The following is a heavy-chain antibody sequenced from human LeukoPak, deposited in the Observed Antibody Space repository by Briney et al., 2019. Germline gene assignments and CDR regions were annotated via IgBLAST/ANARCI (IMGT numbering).Heavy chain of an antibody. CDR2: IKSKTDGGTT. D-gene: IGHD2-21*01. CDR1: GFTFSNAW. CDR3: TTGIVVVIACFDY. J-gene: IGHJ4*02. Sequence: GGSLRLSCAASGFTFSNAWMSWVRQAPGKGLEWVGRIKSKTDGGTTDYAAPVKGRFTISRDDSKNTLYLQMNSLKTEDTAVYYCTTGIVVVIACFDYWGQGTLVTVSS. V-gene: IGHV3-15*01.